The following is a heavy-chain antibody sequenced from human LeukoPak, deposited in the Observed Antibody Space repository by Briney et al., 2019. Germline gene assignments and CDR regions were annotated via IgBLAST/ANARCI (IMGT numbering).Heavy chain of an antibody. V-gene: IGHV1-69*01. D-gene: IGHD6-19*01. CDR3: ARGLLEAQGWLQWLGTVYSMDV. CDR2: IIPIFGTA. J-gene: IGHJ6*02. Sequence: SVKFSCKASGGTFGSYAISWVRQAPGQGLEWMGGIIPIFGTANYAQKFQGRVTITADESTSTAYMELSSLRSEDTAVYYCARGLLEAQGWLQWLGTVYSMDVWGQGTPVTVSS. CDR1: GGTFGSYA.